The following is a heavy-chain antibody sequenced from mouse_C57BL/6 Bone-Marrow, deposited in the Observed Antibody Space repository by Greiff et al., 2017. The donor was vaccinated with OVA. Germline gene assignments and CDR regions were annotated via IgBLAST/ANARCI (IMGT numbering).Heavy chain of an antibody. V-gene: IGHV1-52*01. CDR2: IDPSDSET. CDR3: ARSTDAWFAY. J-gene: IGHJ3*01. D-gene: IGHD6-1*01. CDR1: GYTFTSYW. Sequence: QVQLKQPGAELVRPGSSVKLSCKASGYTFTSYWMHWVKQRPIQGLEWIGNIDPSDSETHYNQKFKDKATLTVDKSSSTAYIQLSSLTSEDSAVYYCARSTDAWFAYWGQGTLVTVSA.